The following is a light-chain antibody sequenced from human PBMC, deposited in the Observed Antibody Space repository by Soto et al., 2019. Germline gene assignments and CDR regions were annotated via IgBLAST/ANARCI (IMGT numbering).Light chain of an antibody. CDR1: RSGSSSY. Sequence: IVVTQSPGTLSFFHAERPPLSYRASRSGSSSYLAWYQQKPGKAPRLLIYQASIMAGGIPARFSASGTGTDFTLTISDVQPEDFAVYYCHQRQSWPRTFGQGTKVDIK. V-gene: IGKV3D-20*02. CDR3: HQRQSWPRT. CDR2: QAS. J-gene: IGKJ1*01.